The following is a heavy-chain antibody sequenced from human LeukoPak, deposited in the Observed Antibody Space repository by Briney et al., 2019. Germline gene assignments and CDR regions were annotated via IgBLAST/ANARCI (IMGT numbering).Heavy chain of an antibody. CDR3: ARAYSSSWYRENYYYYYGMDV. CDR1: GGTFSSYA. J-gene: IGHJ6*02. V-gene: IGHV1-69*01. CDR2: IIPIFGTA. Sequence: SVKVSCKASGGTFSSYAISWVRQAPGQGLEWMGGIIPIFGTANCAQKFQGRVTITADESTSTAYMELSSLRSEDTAVYYCARAYSSSWYRENYYYYYGMDVWGQGTTVTVSS. D-gene: IGHD6-13*01.